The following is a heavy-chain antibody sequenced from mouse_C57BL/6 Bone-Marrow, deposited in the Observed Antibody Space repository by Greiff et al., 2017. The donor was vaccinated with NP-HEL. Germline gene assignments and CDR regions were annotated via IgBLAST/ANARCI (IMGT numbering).Heavy chain of an antibody. Sequence: EVMLVESEGGLVQPGSSMKLSCTASGFTFSDYSMAWVRQVPEKGLEWVANINYDGSSTYYLDSLKSRFIILRDNAKNILYLQMSSLKSEDTATYYCAREGGLRRRTYAMDYWGQGTSVTVSS. D-gene: IGHD2-4*01. CDR1: GFTFSDYS. CDR2: INYDGSST. J-gene: IGHJ4*01. CDR3: AREGGLRRRTYAMDY. V-gene: IGHV5-16*01.